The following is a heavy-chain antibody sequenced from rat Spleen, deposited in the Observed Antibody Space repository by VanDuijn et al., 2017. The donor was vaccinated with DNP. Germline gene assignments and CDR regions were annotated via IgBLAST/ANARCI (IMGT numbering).Heavy chain of an antibody. D-gene: IGHD1-4*01. CDR2: IWHAGTT. CDR1: GFSLTSYN. J-gene: IGHJ4*01. Sequence: QVQLKESGPGLVQPSQTLSLTCTVSGFSLTSYNVHWVRQPSGKGLEWLGVIWHAGTTDYNSDLRSRLSISRDTSKSQVFLKMNSLQTEDTATYYCARWPGYNPPYAMDAWGQGTSVTVSS. V-gene: IGHV2-30*01. CDR3: ARWPGYNPPYAMDA.